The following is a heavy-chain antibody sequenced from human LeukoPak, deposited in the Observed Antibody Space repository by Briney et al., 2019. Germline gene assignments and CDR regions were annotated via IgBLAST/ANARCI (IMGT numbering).Heavy chain of an antibody. J-gene: IGHJ5*01. Sequence: PSETLSLTCTISAGSFISSSHHWGWIRQSPGKGLEWIGTVYYGRTTYYNPSLDGRVTISLDTSANHFSLQLNSVTAADTAVYYCVRHDGRGGATMGAFDSWGQGSLVTVSS. CDR1: AGSFISSSHH. CDR2: VYYGRTT. CDR3: VRHDGRGGATMGAFDS. V-gene: IGHV4-39*01. D-gene: IGHD5-12*01.